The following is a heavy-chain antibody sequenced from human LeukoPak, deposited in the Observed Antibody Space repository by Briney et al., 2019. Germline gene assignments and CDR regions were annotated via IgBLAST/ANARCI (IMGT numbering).Heavy chain of an antibody. D-gene: IGHD2-2*01. Sequence: GRSLRLSCAASGFTFSSYALHWVRQAPGKGLEWVAVISYDGSNKYYADSVKGRFTISRDNSKNTLYLQMNSLRAEDTAVYCCARDPIIVVVPAAMLDYWGQGTLVTVSS. V-gene: IGHV3-30*04. CDR2: ISYDGSNK. J-gene: IGHJ4*02. CDR1: GFTFSSYA. CDR3: ARDPIIVVVPAAMLDY.